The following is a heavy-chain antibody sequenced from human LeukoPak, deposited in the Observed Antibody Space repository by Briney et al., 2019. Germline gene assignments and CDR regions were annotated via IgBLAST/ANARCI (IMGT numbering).Heavy chain of an antibody. CDR3: ATEMGYYGSGSYPDY. J-gene: IGHJ4*02. CDR1: GYTLTELS. V-gene: IGHV1-24*01. Sequence: ASVKVSCKVSGYTLTELSMHWVRQAPGKGLEWMGGFDSEDGETIYAQKFQGRVTMTEDTSTDTAYMELSSLRSEDTAVYYCATEMGYYGSGSYPDYWGQGTLVTVSS. CDR2: FDSEDGET. D-gene: IGHD3-10*01.